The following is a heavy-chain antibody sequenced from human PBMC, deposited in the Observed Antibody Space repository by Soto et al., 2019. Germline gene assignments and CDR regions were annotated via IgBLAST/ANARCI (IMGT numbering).Heavy chain of an antibody. CDR1: GFTFTSSA. D-gene: IGHD6-19*01. CDR2: IVVGSGNT. V-gene: IGHV1-58*01. CDR3: AEARSGWYPGSFDY. J-gene: IGHJ4*02. Sequence: SVKVSCKASGFTFTSSAVQWVRQARGQRLEWIGWIVVGSGNTNYAQKFQERVTITRDMSTSTAYMELSSLRSEDTAVYYCAEARSGWYPGSFDYWGQGTLVTVSS.